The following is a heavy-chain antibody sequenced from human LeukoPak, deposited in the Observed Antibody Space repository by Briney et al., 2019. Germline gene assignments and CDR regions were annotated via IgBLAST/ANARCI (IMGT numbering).Heavy chain of an antibody. D-gene: IGHD6-13*01. Sequence: GGTLRLSCAASGFTFDYYGMSWVRQAPGKGLEWVSTISGTGGTTYYADSVKGRFTISRDNSKNTLYLQMNSLRAEDTAVYYCASGGFGYSSSWYGVVADYWGQGTLVTVSS. CDR2: ISGTGGTT. V-gene: IGHV3-23*01. CDR1: GFTFDYYG. J-gene: IGHJ4*02. CDR3: ASGGFGYSSSWYGVVADY.